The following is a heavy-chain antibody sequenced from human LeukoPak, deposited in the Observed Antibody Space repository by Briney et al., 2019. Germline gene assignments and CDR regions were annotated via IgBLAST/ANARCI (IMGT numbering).Heavy chain of an antibody. Sequence: GGSLRLSCAASGLTASSNYMSWVRQAPGKGLEWVSVIYSGRSTYYADSVKGRFTISRDNSKNTLYLQMNSLRDEDTAVYHCAACLWSSYYFDYWGQGTLVTVSS. CDR2: IYSGRST. J-gene: IGHJ4*02. CDR1: GLTASSNY. CDR3: AACLWSSYYFDY. D-gene: IGHD3-10*01. V-gene: IGHV3-66*01.